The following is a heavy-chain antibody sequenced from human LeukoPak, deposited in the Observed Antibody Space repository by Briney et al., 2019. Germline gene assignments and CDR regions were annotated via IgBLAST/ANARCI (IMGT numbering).Heavy chain of an antibody. J-gene: IGHJ4*02. V-gene: IGHV1-2*02. CDR2: INPNSGGT. CDR1: GYTFTGYY. D-gene: IGHD4-11*01. Sequence: GASVKVSCKASGYTFTGYYMHWVRQAPGQGLGWMGWINPNSGGTNYAQKFQGRVTMTRDTSISTAYMELSRLRSDDTAVYYCARPRTVKSRSSTFDYWGQGTLVTVSS. CDR3: ARPRTVKSRSSTFDY.